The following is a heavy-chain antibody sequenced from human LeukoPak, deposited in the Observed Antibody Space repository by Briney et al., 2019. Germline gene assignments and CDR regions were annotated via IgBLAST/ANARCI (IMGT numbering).Heavy chain of an antibody. CDR3: AREERWLQLFDY. J-gene: IGHJ4*02. CDR1: GGSISSYY. CDR2: IYYSGST. D-gene: IGHD5-24*01. Sequence: SETLSLTCTVSGGSISSYYWSWIRQPPGKGLEWIGYIYYSGSTNYNPSLKSRVTISVDTSKNQFSLKLSSVTAADTAVYYCAREERWLQLFDYWGQGTLVTVSS. V-gene: IGHV4-59*01.